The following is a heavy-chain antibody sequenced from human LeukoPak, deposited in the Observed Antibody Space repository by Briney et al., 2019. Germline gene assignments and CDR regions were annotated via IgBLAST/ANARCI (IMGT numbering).Heavy chain of an antibody. D-gene: IGHD3-10*01. Sequence: ASVKVSCKASGYTFTSYGISWVRQAPGQGLEWMGWISAYNGNTNYAQKLQGRVTKTTDTSTSTAYMELRSLRSDDTAVYYCARGRYYYGSGSYHDYWGQGTLVTVSS. V-gene: IGHV1-18*04. J-gene: IGHJ4*02. CDR3: ARGRYYYGSGSYHDY. CDR1: GYTFTSYG. CDR2: ISAYNGNT.